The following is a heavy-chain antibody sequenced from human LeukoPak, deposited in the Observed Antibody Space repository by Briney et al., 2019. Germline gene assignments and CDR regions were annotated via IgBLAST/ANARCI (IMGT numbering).Heavy chain of an antibody. CDR3: ARAKKLRFLEWSQKRPETLDY. D-gene: IGHD3-3*01. J-gene: IGHJ4*02. CDR1: GFTFSSYS. V-gene: IGHV3-21*01. Sequence: GGSLRPSCAASGFTFSSYSMNWVRQAPGKGLEWVSSISSSSSYIHYADSVKGRFTISRDNAKNSLYLQMNSLRAEDTAVYYCARAKKLRFLEWSQKRPETLDYWGQGTLVTVSS. CDR2: ISSSSSYI.